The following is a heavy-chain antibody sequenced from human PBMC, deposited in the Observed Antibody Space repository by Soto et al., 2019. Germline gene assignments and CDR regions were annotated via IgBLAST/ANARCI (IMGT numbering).Heavy chain of an antibody. J-gene: IGHJ6*02. CDR3: ARDGLAPNNYYYYGMDV. CDR1: GFTFSSYG. V-gene: IGHV3-33*01. D-gene: IGHD2-2*03. CDR2: IWYDGSNK. Sequence: GGSLRLSCAASGFTFSSYGMHWVRQAPGKGLEWVAVIWYDGSNKYYADSVKGRFTISRDNSKNTLYLQMNSLRAEDTAVYYCARDGLAPNNYYYYGMDVWGQGTTVTVSS.